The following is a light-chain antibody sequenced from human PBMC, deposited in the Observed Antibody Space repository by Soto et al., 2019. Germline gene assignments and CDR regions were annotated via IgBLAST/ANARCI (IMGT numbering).Light chain of an antibody. CDR1: QSVSSY. CDR3: QQRSNWPALT. CDR2: DAS. V-gene: IGKV3D-11*02. Sequence: EIVLTQSPATLSLSPGERATLSCRASQSVSSYLAWYQQKPGQAPRLLIYDASNRATGIPARFSGSGPGTDFTLTISSLEPEDFPVYYCQQRSNWPALTCGGGTKVEIK. J-gene: IGKJ4*01.